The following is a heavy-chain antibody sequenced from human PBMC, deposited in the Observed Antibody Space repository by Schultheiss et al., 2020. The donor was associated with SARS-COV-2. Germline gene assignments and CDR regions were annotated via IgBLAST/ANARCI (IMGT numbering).Heavy chain of an antibody. J-gene: IGHJ4*02. V-gene: IGHV4-61*02. CDR2: IYTSGST. CDR1: GASINRGSYY. D-gene: IGHD5-18*01. CDR3: ARSPTRYSYGFNYFDY. Sequence: SETLSLTCTVSGASINRGSYYWNWIRQPAGKGLEWIGRIYTSGSTNYNPSLKSRVTMSVDTSKNQFSLKLSSVTAADTAVYVCARSPTRYSYGFNYFDYWGQGTLVTVSP.